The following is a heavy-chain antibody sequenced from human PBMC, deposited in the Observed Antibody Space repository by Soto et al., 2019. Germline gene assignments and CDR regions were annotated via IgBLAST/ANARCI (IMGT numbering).Heavy chain of an antibody. V-gene: IGHV3-30*18. D-gene: IGHD3-3*01. Sequence: GGSLRLSCAASGFTFSNYGMHWVRQAPGKGLEWVAVISDDGRNKYYVDSVKGRFTISRDNSKNTLYLQMNSLRGDDTAVFYCAKDPNAFWSGLDYWGQGTLVTVSS. CDR2: ISDDGRNK. CDR3: AKDPNAFWSGLDY. J-gene: IGHJ4*02. CDR1: GFTFSNYG.